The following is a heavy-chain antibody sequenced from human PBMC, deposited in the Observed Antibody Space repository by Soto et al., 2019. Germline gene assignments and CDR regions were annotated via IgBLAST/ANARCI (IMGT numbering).Heavy chain of an antibody. D-gene: IGHD5-12*01. CDR3: ARSSYSGYDSPDY. CDR2: ISSSSSYT. Sequence: GGSLRLSCAASGFTFSDYYMSWIRQAPGKGLEWVSYISSSSSYTNYADSVKGRFTIPRDNAKNSLYLQMNSLRAEDTAVYYCARSSYSGYDSPDYWGQGTLVTVSS. CDR1: GFTFSDYY. V-gene: IGHV3-11*06. J-gene: IGHJ4*02.